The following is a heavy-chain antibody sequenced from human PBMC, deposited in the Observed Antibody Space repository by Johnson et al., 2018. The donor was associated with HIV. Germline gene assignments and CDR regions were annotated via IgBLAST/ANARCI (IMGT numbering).Heavy chain of an antibody. V-gene: IGHV3-7*01. D-gene: IGHD6-6*01. CDR1: GFTFSSYW. CDR2: IKQDGSEK. J-gene: IGHJ3*02. Sequence: VQLVESGGGVVQPGGSLRLSCAASGFTFSSYWMSWVRQAPGKGLEWVANIKQDGSEKYYVDSVKGRFTISRDNAKNSLYLQMNSLRAEDTAVYYCVRAVYSSSSSCAFDMWGQGTVVTVSS. CDR3: VRAVYSSSSSCAFDM.